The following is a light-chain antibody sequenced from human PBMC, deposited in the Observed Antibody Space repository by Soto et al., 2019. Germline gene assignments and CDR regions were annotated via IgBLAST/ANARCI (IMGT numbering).Light chain of an antibody. J-gene: IGLJ2*01. CDR3: AAWDDSLDGVV. Sequence: QSALTQPPSASGTPGQRVTISCSGRISNIGRNIVNWYQQVPGTAPKLLIYNNNQRPSGVPDRFSGSKSGTSASLAISGLQSEDETDYYCAAWDDSLDGVVFGGGTKVTVL. V-gene: IGLV1-44*01. CDR1: ISNIGRNI. CDR2: NNN.